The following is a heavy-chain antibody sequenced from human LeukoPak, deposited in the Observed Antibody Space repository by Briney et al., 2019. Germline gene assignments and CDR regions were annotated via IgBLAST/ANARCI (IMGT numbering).Heavy chain of an antibody. J-gene: IGHJ4*02. CDR1: GGSISSYY. CDR3: ARLAEYSWSWYLWDEDYFDY. V-gene: IGHV4-59*08. Sequence: SETLSLTCTVSGGSISSYYWSWIRQPPGKGLEWIGYIYYSGSTNYNPSPKSRVTISVDTSKNQFSLKLSSVTAADTAVYYCARLAEYSWSWYLWDEDYFDYWGQGTLVTVSS. CDR2: IYYSGST. D-gene: IGHD6-13*01.